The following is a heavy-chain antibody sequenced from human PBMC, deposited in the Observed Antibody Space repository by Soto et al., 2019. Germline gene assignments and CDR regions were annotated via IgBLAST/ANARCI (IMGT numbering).Heavy chain of an antibody. J-gene: IGHJ3*02. CDR3: ARNPRDAFDI. Sequence: PSETLSLTCTVSGGSISSYYWSWIRQPPGKGLEWIGSIYYSGSTYYNPSLKSRVTISVDTSKNQFSLKLSSVTAADTAVYYCARNPRDAFDIWGQGTMVTVS. CDR1: GGSISSYY. CDR2: IYYSGST. V-gene: IGHV4-59*05.